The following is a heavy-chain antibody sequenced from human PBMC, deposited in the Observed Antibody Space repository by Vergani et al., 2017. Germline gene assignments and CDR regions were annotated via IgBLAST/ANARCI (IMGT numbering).Heavy chain of an antibody. J-gene: IGHJ6*04. Sequence: QVQLQQWGAGLLKPSETLSLTCAVYGGSFSGYYWSWIRQPPGKGLEWIGEINHSGSTNYNPSLKSRVTISVDTSKNLFSLKLSSVTAADTAVYYCARGLQTDYDFWSGSLDVWGKGTTVTVSS. CDR2: INHSGST. D-gene: IGHD3-3*01. V-gene: IGHV4-34*01. CDR3: ARGLQTDYDFWSGSLDV. CDR1: GGSFSGYY.